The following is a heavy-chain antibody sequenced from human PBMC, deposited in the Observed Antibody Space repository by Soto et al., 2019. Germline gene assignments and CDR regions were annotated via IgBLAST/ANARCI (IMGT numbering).Heavy chain of an antibody. CDR1: GYTFTNFG. CDR2: ISAYNGNT. D-gene: IGHD3-16*01. CDR3: ARGGTPIAY. Sequence: QVQLVQSGAEVKKPGASVKVSCKASGYTFTNFGISWVRQAPGQGLEWMGWISAYNGNTNYAQNFQGRGTMTTDTSTSTAYTELRSLRSDDTAVYSCARGGTPIAYWGQGTLVTVSS. J-gene: IGHJ4*02. V-gene: IGHV1-18*01.